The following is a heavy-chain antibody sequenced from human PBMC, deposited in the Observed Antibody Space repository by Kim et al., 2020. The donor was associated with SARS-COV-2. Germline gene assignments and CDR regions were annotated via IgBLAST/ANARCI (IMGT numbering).Heavy chain of an antibody. CDR1: GFTFSNAW. CDR2: IKSKTDGGTT. CDR3: TTGLHDCSSTSCHAGVGY. J-gene: IGHJ4*02. D-gene: IGHD2-2*01. V-gene: IGHV3-15*01. Sequence: GGSLRLSCAASGFTFSNAWMSWVRQAPGKGLEWVGRIKSKTDGGTTDYAAPVKGRFTISRDDSKNTLYLQMNSLKTEDTAVYYCTTGLHDCSSTSCHAGVGYWGQGTLVTVSS.